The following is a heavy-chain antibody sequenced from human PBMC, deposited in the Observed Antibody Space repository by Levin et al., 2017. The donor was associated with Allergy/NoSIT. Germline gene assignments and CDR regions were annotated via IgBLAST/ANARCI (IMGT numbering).Heavy chain of an antibody. V-gene: IGHV3-73*01. CDR3: MVVVVAAIKHRMDV. Sequence: GGSLRLSCAASGFTFSGSAMHWVRQASGKGLEWVGRIRSKANSYATAYAASVKGRFTISRDDSKNTAYLQMNSLKTEDTAVYYCMVVVVAAIKHRMDVWGQGTTVTVSS. D-gene: IGHD2-15*01. CDR2: IRSKANSYAT. J-gene: IGHJ6*02. CDR1: GFTFSGSA.